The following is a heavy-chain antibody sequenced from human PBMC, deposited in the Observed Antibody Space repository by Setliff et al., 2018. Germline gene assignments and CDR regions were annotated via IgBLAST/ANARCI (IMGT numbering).Heavy chain of an antibody. CDR2: IKSSIEGATS. CDR1: GITFKNAW. D-gene: IGHD6-6*01. V-gene: IGHV3-15*01. Sequence: GGSLRLSCSVSGITFKNAWMTWVRQAPGKGPEWVGRIKSSIEGATSDYGAPAKGRFTISRDDSKSMIYLQMNNLKTEDTAVYYCTREEPYSSSSTLFDYWGQGTLVTVSS. J-gene: IGHJ4*02. CDR3: TREEPYSSSSTLFDY.